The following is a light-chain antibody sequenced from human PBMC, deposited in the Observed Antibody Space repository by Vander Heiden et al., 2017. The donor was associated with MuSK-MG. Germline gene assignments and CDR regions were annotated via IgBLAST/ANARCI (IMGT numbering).Light chain of an antibody. CDR3: WGWDGGTGV. CDR2: QAR. Sequence: SYDLTQPPSVSVSSGQTARIICSGDKLWDKYACCYLQKPGQSTVLALYQARKRPSGRPERLSGGDSATNAAPTTSATHALEEDDDYCWGWDGGTGVFGGGTKVTVL. CDR1: KLWDKY. V-gene: IGLV3-1*01. J-gene: IGLJ2*01.